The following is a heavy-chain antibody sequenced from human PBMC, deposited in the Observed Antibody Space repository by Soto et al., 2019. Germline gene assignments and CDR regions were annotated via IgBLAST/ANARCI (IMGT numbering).Heavy chain of an antibody. CDR2: IHYTGST. D-gene: IGHD1-1*01. V-gene: IGHV4-59*01. CDR3: ARDLTISSTDGPLDP. Sequence: SETLSLTCTVSGGSMSRYYWTWIRQPPGKGLEWIGNIHYTGSTNYNPSLKSRVTILLGTSTSQFSLKVSSVTAADTAVYYCARDLTISSTDGPLDPWGHRTLVTVS. J-gene: IGHJ5*02. CDR1: GGSMSRYY.